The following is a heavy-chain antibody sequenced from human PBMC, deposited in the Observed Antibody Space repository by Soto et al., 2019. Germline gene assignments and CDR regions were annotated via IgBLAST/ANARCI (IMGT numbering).Heavy chain of an antibody. J-gene: IGHJ6*02. D-gene: IGHD1-26*01. CDR2: ISLGGSYT. CDR1: GFTFRTDA. V-gene: IGHV3-23*01. Sequence: EVQLLESGGGLVQPGGSLRLSCAAYGFTFRTDAMSWVRQAPGKGLEWVSAISLGGSYTYYADSVKGRFTISRDNSKNRLYLQMNSLRAEDTAVYYCAKGQSDSGSYYTPLAHGMDVWGRGTTVTFSS. CDR3: AKGQSDSGSYYTPLAHGMDV.